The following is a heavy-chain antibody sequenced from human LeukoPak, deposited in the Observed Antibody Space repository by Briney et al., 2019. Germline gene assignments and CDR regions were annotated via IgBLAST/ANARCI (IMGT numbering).Heavy chain of an antibody. CDR2: IWYDGSNK. CDR3: ARGQGGFWSGYWMGYYYYGMDV. D-gene: IGHD3-3*01. V-gene: IGHV3-33*01. CDR1: GFTFSSYG. J-gene: IGHJ6*02. Sequence: HSGGSLRLSCAASGFTFSSYGMHWVRQAPGKGLEWVAVIWYDGSNKYYADSVKGRFTISRDNSKNTLYLQMNSLRAEDTAVYYCARGQGGFWSGYWMGYYYYGMDVWGQGTTVTVSS.